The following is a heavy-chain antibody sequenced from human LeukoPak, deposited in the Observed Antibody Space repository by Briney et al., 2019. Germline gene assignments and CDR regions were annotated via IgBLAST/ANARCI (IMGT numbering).Heavy chain of an antibody. D-gene: IGHD3/OR15-3a*01. CDR1: GFTFDDYA. J-gene: IGHJ3*02. V-gene: IGHV3-9*01. Sequence: GRSLRLSCAASGFTFDDYAMHWVRQAPGKGLEWVSGISWNSGSIGYADSVKGRFTTSRDNAKNSLYLQMNSLRAEDTALYYCAKDGLPDAFDIWGQGTMVTV. CDR3: AKDGLPDAFDI. CDR2: ISWNSGSI.